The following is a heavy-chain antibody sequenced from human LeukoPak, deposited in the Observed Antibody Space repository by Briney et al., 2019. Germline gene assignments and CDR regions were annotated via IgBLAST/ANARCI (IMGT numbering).Heavy chain of an antibody. Sequence: ASVKVSCKSSGYTFTSYYMHWVRQAPGQGLEWMGIINPSGGSTSYAQKFQGRVTMTMDTSTSTVYMELSRLRSEDTVVYYCARGQVYDILTGSYYYGMDVWGQGTTVTVSS. CDR1: GYTFTSYY. CDR2: INPSGGST. D-gene: IGHD3-9*01. J-gene: IGHJ6*02. V-gene: IGHV1-46*01. CDR3: ARGQVYDILTGSYYYGMDV.